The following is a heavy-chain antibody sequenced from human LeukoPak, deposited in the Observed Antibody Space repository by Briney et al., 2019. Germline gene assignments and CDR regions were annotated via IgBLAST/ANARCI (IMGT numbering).Heavy chain of an antibody. CDR1: GGSINNSY. CDR2: IYYSGST. Sequence: SETLSLTCTVSGGSINNSYWTWIRQPPGKGLEWIGHIYYSGSTNYSPSLKSRVTISVDTSKTQFSLKLSSVTAADTAVYYCAREIQPWGQGTLVTVSS. CDR3: AREIQP. D-gene: IGHD1-1*01. V-gene: IGHV4-59*12. J-gene: IGHJ5*02.